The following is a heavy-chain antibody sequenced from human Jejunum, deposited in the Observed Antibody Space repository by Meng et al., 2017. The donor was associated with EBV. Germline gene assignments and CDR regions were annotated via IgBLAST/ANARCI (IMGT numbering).Heavy chain of an antibody. CDR3: ARRLNLDYRSGTYNCLDP. Sequence: ITLKEFGPTSGKPTKTPTLTCTFSGFSLTSSGVCVAWSRQPPGKALEWLGYIYWNDDKQYSPSLKSRLTITKDTSKNQVVLTMTNMDPVDTATYYCARRLNLDYRSGTYNCLDPWGQGTLVTVSS. J-gene: IGHJ5*02. CDR1: GFSLTSSGVC. V-gene: IGHV2-5*01. CDR2: IYWNDDK. D-gene: IGHD3-10*01.